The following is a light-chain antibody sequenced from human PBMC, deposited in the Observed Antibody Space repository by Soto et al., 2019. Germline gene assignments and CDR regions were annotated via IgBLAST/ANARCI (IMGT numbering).Light chain of an antibody. CDR2: FDK. CDR1: NIGHKG. CDR3: QVWDTNTEHRV. V-gene: IGLV3-21*04. Sequence: SYELTQPPSVSVAPGKKATISCGGNNIGHKGVHWYQQKPGQAPILVIYFDKDRPSGIPERFSGSNSENTATLTIARVEAGDEADYYCQVWDTNTEHRVFGGGTKLTVL. J-gene: IGLJ3*02.